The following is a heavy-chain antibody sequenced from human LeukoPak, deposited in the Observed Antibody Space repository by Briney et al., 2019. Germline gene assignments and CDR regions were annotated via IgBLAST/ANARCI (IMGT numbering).Heavy chain of an antibody. V-gene: IGHV3-30*02. CDR2: IRYDGSNK. D-gene: IGHD2-2*02. J-gene: IGHJ4*02. Sequence: GGSLRLSCAASGFTFSSYGMHWVRQAPGKGLEWVAFIRYDGSNKYYADSVKGRFTISRDNSKNTLYLQMNSLRAEDTAVYYCAKEYCSSTSCYITGDYWGQGTLVTVPS. CDR1: GFTFSSYG. CDR3: AKEYCSSTSCYITGDY.